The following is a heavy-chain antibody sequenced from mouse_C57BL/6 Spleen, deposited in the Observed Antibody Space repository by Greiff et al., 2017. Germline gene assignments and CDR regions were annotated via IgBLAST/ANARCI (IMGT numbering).Heavy chain of an antibody. CDR2: IDPEDGDT. D-gene: IGHD3-1*01. CDR1: GFNIKDYY. Sequence: EVQLQQSGAELVRPGASVKLSCTASGFNIKDYYMHWVKQRPEQGLEWIGRIDPEDGDTESAPKFQGKATMTADTSSNTAYLQLSSLTSEDTAVYYCTKGLRNAMDYWGQGTSVTVSS. CDR3: TKGLRNAMDY. V-gene: IGHV14-1*01. J-gene: IGHJ4*01.